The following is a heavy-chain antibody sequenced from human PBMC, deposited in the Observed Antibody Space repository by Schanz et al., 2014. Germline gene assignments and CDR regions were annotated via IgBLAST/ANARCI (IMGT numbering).Heavy chain of an antibody. Sequence: VQLVESGGGLVQPGGSLRLSCAVSTSLFSRSVIHWVRQAPGKGLEWVAVMWNDGIKTHYADSGKGRFTISRDNSKNTLYLQMNSRRAEDTAVYYCAKDVRPVANTVHFYYMDVWGQGTTVTVSS. CDR2: MWNDGIKT. D-gene: IGHD6-19*01. CDR3: AKDVRPVANTVHFYYMDV. J-gene: IGHJ6*02. CDR1: TSLFSRSV. V-gene: IGHV3-33*06.